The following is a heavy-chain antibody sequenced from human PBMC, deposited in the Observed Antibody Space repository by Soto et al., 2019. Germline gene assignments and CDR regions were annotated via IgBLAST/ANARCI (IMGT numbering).Heavy chain of an antibody. D-gene: IGHD5-12*01. Sequence: PGESLKISCDGSGYNFNTYWICWVRQMPWKGLEWMALIYPGDSDTRYSPSFEGQVTLSVDRSISTAYLQWSSLKASDTAIYYCATSTVSYVDIVSSTTRGYFDHWGQGTLVTVSS. CDR3: ATSTVSYVDIVSSTTRGYFDH. J-gene: IGHJ4*02. CDR2: IYPGDSDT. CDR1: GYNFNTYW. V-gene: IGHV5-51*01.